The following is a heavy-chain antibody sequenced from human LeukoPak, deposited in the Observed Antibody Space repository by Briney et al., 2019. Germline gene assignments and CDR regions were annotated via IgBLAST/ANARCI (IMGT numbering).Heavy chain of an antibody. V-gene: IGHV3-21*01. CDR1: GVTFSIYT. J-gene: IGHJ6*02. CDR2: NSRSSNYR. D-gene: IGHD6-6*01. CDR3: ARLGGRSSSPKGYYGMDV. Sequence: GGSLSLSRAASGVTFSIYTMNWGCHAPGKGLEWGLANSRSSNYRYYADSVQCRYTSARDNAKTSLYLQMNSLRAEDTAVYYCARLGGRSSSPKGYYGMDVWGQGTTVTVSS.